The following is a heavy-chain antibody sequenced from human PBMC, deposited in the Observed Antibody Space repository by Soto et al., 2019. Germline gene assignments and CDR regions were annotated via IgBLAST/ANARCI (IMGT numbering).Heavy chain of an antibody. CDR1: GGSINSCGYY. D-gene: IGHD3-10*01. J-gene: IGHJ4*02. Sequence: SETLSLTCTVSGGSINSCGYYWSWIRQHPGKGLEWIGYIYNSGSTYYNPSLKSRVTISVDTSKNQFSLKLSSVTAADTAVYCCARGITMVRGVIHTPYFDYWGQGTLVTVS. CDR3: ARGITMVRGVIHTPYFDY. CDR2: IYNSGST. V-gene: IGHV4-31*03.